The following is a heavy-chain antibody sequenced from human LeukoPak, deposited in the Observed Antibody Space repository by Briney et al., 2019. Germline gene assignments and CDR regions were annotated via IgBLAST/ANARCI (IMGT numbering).Heavy chain of an antibody. V-gene: IGHV3-30*18. CDR1: GFTFSSYG. D-gene: IGHD2-2*01. J-gene: IGHJ4*02. Sequence: PGGSLRLSCAASGFTFSSYGMHWVRQAPGKGLEWVAVISYDGSNKYYADSVKGRFTISRDNSKNTLHLQMNTLRNEDTAVYYCAKASIYQLPDYWGQGTLVTVSS. CDR3: AKASIYQLPDY. CDR2: ISYDGSNK.